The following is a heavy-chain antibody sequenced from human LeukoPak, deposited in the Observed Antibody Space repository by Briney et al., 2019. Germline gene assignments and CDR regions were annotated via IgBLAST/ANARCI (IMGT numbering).Heavy chain of an antibody. Sequence: PGGSLRLSCAASGFTLSSYWMHWVRQAPGKGLVWVSRINSDGYSTSYADSVKGRFNISRDNAKNTLYLQMNSLRAEDTAVYYCAREARLVPSAHDAFDIWGQGTMVTVSS. CDR2: INSDGYST. CDR3: AREARLVPSAHDAFDI. J-gene: IGHJ3*02. CDR1: GFTLSSYW. D-gene: IGHD6-19*01. V-gene: IGHV3-74*01.